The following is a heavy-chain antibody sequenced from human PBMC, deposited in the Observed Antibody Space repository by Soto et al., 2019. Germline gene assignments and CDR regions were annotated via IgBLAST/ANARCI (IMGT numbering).Heavy chain of an antibody. J-gene: IGHJ4*02. D-gene: IGHD1-26*01. CDR1: GGSINNYY. CDR3: ARVSSGSSYEFDY. CDR2: IYTSGST. V-gene: IGHV4-4*07. Sequence: LSLTCTVSGGSINNYYWSWIRQPAGKGLERIGCIYTSGSTDYNASLKRRVTRSVDASTNQFSLRRMSVTAADTCEYYSARVSSGSSYEFDYWGRGTQDTVSS.